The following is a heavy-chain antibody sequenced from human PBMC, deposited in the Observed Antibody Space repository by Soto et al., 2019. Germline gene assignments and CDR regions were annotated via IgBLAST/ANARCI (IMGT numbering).Heavy chain of an antibody. CDR2: IGTAGDT. Sequence: GSLRLSCAAPGFTFSSYDMHWVRQATGKGLEWVSAIGTAGDTYYPGSVKGRFTISRENAKNSLYLQMNSLRAGDTAVYYCARDRTYYDFWSGYHGSYYYGMDVWGQGTTVTVSS. CDR1: GFTFSSYD. CDR3: ARDRTYYDFWSGYHGSYYYGMDV. V-gene: IGHV3-13*01. J-gene: IGHJ6*02. D-gene: IGHD3-3*01.